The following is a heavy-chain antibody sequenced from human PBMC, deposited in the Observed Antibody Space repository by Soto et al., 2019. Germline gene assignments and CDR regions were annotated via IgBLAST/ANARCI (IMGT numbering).Heavy chain of an antibody. V-gene: IGHV1-18*01. CDR1: GYTFTSYG. CDR2: ISAYNGNT. CDR3: AGVHYYGSGRSRFDP. Sequence: QVQLVQSGAEVKKPGASVKVSCKALGYTFTSYGISWVRQAPGQGLEWMGWISAYNGNTNYEQKLQGRVTMTTDTSTRTVYMELRSLRSDDTAVYYCAGVHYYGSGRSRFDPWGQGTLVTVPS. J-gene: IGHJ5*02. D-gene: IGHD3-10*01.